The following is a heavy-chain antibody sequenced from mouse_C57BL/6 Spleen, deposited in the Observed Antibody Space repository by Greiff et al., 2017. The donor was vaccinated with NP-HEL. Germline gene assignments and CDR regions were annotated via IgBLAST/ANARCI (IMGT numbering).Heavy chain of an antibody. CDR2: IYPSDSET. V-gene: IGHV1-61*01. Sequence: VQLQQPGAELVRPGSSVKLSCKASGYTFTSYWMDWVKQRPGQGLEWIGNIYPSDSETHYNQKFKDKATLTVDKSSSTAYMQLSSLTSEDSAVYYCARGGSSYVDWYFDVWGTGTTVTVSS. CDR1: GYTFTSYW. CDR3: ARGGSSYVDWYFDV. D-gene: IGHD1-1*01. J-gene: IGHJ1*03.